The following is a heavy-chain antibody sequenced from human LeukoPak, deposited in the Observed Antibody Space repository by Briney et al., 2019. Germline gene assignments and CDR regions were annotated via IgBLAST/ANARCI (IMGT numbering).Heavy chain of an antibody. CDR2: IKSKINGGTT. D-gene: IGHD5-18*01. CDR1: GFTFSNAW. V-gene: IGHV3-15*01. Sequence: TPGGSLRLSCAAYGFTFSNAWMNRVRQAPGKGLEWVGRIKSKINGGTTDYAAPVKGRFTISRDDSKNTLYLQMNSLKTEDTAVYYYSTSDTAMVNYFDYWCQGTLVTVSS. J-gene: IGHJ4*02. CDR3: STSDTAMVNYFDY.